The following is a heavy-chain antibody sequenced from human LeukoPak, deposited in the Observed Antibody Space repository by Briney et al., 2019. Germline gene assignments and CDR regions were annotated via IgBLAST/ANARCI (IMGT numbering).Heavy chain of an antibody. V-gene: IGHV3-33*01. CDR1: GFTFSSYG. CDR2: IWYDGSNK. D-gene: IGHD2-2*01. Sequence: HSGGSLRLSCAASGFTFSSYGMHWVRQAPGKGLEWVAVIWYDGSNKYYADSVKGRFTISRDNSKNTLYLQMNSLRAEDTAVYYCARRRQYHTPLFLRTGAFDIWGQGTMVTVSS. CDR3: ARRRQYHTPLFLRTGAFDI. J-gene: IGHJ3*02.